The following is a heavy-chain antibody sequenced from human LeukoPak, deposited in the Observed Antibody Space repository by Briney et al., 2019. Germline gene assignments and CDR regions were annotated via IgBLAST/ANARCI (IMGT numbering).Heavy chain of an antibody. J-gene: IGHJ4*02. D-gene: IGHD1-20*01. CDR3: ARTYNWNVMYYFDY. CDR2: ISSSSSYI. CDR1: GFTFSSYE. V-gene: IGHV3-21*01. Sequence: PGGSLRLSXAASGFTFSSYEMNWVRQAPGKGLEWVSSISSSSSYIYYADSVKGRFTISRDNAKNSLYLQMNSLRAEDTAVYYCARTYNWNVMYYFDYWGQGTLVTVSS.